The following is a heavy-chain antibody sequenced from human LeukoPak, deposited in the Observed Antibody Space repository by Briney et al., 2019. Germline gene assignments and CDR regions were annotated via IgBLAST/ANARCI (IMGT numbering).Heavy chain of an antibody. CDR3: ASTGELLVRQFDY. CDR1: GFTFSSYW. Sequence: SGGSLRLSCAASGFTFSSYWMHWVRHAPGKGLVWVSRINSDGSSTSYADSVKGRFTISRDNAKNTLYLQMNSLRAEDTAVYYCASTGELLVRQFDYWGQGTLVTVSS. V-gene: IGHV3-74*01. CDR2: INSDGSST. J-gene: IGHJ4*02. D-gene: IGHD1-26*01.